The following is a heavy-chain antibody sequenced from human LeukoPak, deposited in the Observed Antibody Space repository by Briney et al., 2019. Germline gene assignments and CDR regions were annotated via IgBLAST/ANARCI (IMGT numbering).Heavy chain of an antibody. Sequence: GGSLRLSCAASGFTFSSYWMHWVRQAPGKGLVWVSRINSDGSSTSYADSVKGRFTISRDNAKNTLYLQMNSLRAEDTAVYYCARAPPRYFDLVGAFDIRGQGTMVTVSS. J-gene: IGHJ3*02. CDR2: INSDGSST. D-gene: IGHD3-9*01. CDR1: GFTFSSYW. CDR3: ARAPPRYFDLVGAFDI. V-gene: IGHV3-74*01.